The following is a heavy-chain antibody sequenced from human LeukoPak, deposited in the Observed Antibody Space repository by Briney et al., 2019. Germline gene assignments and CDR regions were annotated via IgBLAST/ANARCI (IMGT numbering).Heavy chain of an antibody. D-gene: IGHD3-16*02. CDR2: ISSSSSTI. Sequence: GWSLRLSCAASGFTFSSYSMYWVHQAPGKGLEWVSYISSSSSTIYYADSVKGRFSISRDNAKNSLHLQMNSLRAEDTAVYYCATELSHHAFDIWGQGTMVTVSS. CDR1: GFTFSSYS. V-gene: IGHV3-48*01. CDR3: ATELSHHAFDI. J-gene: IGHJ3*02.